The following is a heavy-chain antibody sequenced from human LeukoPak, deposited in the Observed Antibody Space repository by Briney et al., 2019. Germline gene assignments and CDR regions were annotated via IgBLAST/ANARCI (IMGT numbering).Heavy chain of an antibody. CDR1: GFTFSTYA. V-gene: IGHV3-30-3*01. J-gene: IGHJ4*02. Sequence: GGSLRLSCGASGFTFSTYAMHWVRQAPGKGLEWVAVTSYDGSNKNYADSVKGRFTISRDNSKNTLYLQMNSLRAEDTAVYYCARAIGGRAATIDYWGQGTLVTVSS. CDR3: ARAIGGRAATIDY. D-gene: IGHD2-15*01. CDR2: TSYDGSNK.